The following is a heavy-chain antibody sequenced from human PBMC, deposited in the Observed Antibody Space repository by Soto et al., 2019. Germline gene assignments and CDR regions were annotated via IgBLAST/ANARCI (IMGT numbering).Heavy chain of an antibody. J-gene: IGHJ6*01. D-gene: IGHD3-10*01. Sequence: QVQLVQSGAEVKKPGSSVKVSCKASGGTFSSYAISWVRQAPGQGLEWMGGVIPIFGTANYEQKFQGRVTITSYESTSTAYMVLSSLRSEDTAVYYCASEEVTYYDDSVAQERNYYYGMDACGHGTTMTVSS. V-gene: IGHV1-69*01. CDR2: VIPIFGTA. CDR1: GGTFSSYA. CDR3: ASEEVTYYDDSVAQERNYYYGMDA.